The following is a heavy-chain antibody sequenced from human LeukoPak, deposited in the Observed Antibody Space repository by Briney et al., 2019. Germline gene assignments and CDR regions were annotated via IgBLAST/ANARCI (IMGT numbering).Heavy chain of an antibody. CDR2: IYYSGST. V-gene: IGHV4-59*08. Sequence: SETLSLTCTVSGGSISSYYWSWIRQPPGKGLEWIGYIYYSGSTNYNPSLKSRVTISVDTSKNQFSLKLSSVTAADTAVYYCARRGSSGYYSYWGQGTLVTVSS. CDR1: GGSISSYY. J-gene: IGHJ4*02. CDR3: ARRGSSGYYSY. D-gene: IGHD3-22*01.